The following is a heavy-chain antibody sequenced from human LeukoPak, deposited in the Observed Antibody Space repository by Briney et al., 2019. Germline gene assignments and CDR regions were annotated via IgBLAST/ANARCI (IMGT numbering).Heavy chain of an antibody. CDR1: GFTFSSYA. Sequence: GGSLRLSCAASGFTFSSYAMRWVRQAPGKGLEWVAVISYDGSSKYYADSVKGRFTISRDNSKNTLYLQMNSLRAEDTAVYYCARNPYGDLYYFDYWGQGTLVTVSS. D-gene: IGHD3-10*01. CDR3: ARNPYGDLYYFDY. CDR2: ISYDGSSK. J-gene: IGHJ4*02. V-gene: IGHV3-30-3*01.